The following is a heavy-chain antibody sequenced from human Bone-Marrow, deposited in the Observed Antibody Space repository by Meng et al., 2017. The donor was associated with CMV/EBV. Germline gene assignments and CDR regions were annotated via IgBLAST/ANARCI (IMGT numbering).Heavy chain of an antibody. CDR3: ARDPLPSYYNDNSGYSN. J-gene: IGHJ4*02. CDR2: INPYNGNT. Sequence: ASVKVSCKASGYTFTSYGINWVRQAPGQGLEWMGWINPYNGNTEYGQNLQGRVTMTTDTSTSTAYMELRSLRSDDTAVYYCARDPLPSYYNDNSGYSNWGQGTLDTVSS. V-gene: IGHV1-18*01. CDR1: GYTFTSYG. D-gene: IGHD3-22*01.